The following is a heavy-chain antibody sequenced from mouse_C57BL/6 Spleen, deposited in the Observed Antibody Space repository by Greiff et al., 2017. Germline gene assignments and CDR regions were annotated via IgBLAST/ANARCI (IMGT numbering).Heavy chain of an antibody. V-gene: IGHV2-2*01. D-gene: IGHD4-1*01. CDR1: GFSLTSYG. Sequence: VMLVESGPGLVQPSQSLSITCTVSGFSLTSYGVHWVRQSPGKGLEWLGVIWSGGGTDYNAAFISRLSISKDNSKSHVFFKMNSLQADDTAIYYCDREGLGRGYFDYWGQGTTLTVSS. CDR3: DREGLGRGYFDY. CDR2: IWSGGGT. J-gene: IGHJ2*01.